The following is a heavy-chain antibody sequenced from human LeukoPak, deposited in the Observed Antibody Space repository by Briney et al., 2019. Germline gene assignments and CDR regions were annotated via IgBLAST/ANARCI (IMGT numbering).Heavy chain of an antibody. CDR3: AKSYYYGSGSLFDY. V-gene: IGHV1-69*05. CDR1: GGTFSSYA. Sequence: SVKVSCKASGGTFSSYAISWVRQAPGQGLEWMGGIIPIFGTANYAQKFQGRVTITTDESTSTAYMELNSLRAEDTAVYYCAKSYYYGSGSLFDYWGQGTLVTVSS. CDR2: IIPIFGTA. D-gene: IGHD3-10*01. J-gene: IGHJ4*02.